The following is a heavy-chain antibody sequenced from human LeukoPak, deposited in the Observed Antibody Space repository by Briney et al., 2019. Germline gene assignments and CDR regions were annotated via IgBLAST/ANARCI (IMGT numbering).Heavy chain of an antibody. Sequence: PGGSLRLSCAASGFTFSSYAMSWVRQAPGKGLELVSAISGSGGSTYYADSVKGRFTISRDNSKNTLYLQMNSLRAEDTAVYYCAKLAPLYCSGGSCSTNYFDYWGQGTLVTVSS. V-gene: IGHV3-23*01. CDR2: ISGSGGST. J-gene: IGHJ4*02. D-gene: IGHD2-15*01. CDR1: GFTFSSYA. CDR3: AKLAPLYCSGGSCSTNYFDY.